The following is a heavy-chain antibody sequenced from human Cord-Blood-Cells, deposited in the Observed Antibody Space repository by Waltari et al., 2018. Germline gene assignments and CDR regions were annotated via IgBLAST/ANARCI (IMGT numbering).Heavy chain of an antibody. CDR1: GGSFSGYY. CDR2: INHSGST. D-gene: IGHD7-27*01. CDR3: ARVRTGDFDY. J-gene: IGHJ4*02. Sequence: QVQLQQWGAGLLKPSETLSLTCAVYGGSFSGYYWSWIRQPPGKGLEWSGEINHSGSTNYNPSLKSRVTISVDTSKNQFSLKLSSVTAADTAVYYCARVRTGDFDYWGQGTLVTVSS. V-gene: IGHV4-34*01.